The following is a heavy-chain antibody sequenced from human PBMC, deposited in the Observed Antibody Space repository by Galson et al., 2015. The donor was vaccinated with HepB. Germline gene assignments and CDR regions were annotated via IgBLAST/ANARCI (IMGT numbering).Heavy chain of an antibody. V-gene: IGHV4-30-2*01. CDR2: IYHSGST. Sequence: TLSLTCAVSGGSISSGGYSWSWIRQPPGKGLEWIGYIYHSGSTYYNPSLKSRVTISVDRSKNQFSLKLSSVTAADTAVYYCARGSYYYDSSGYLGDAFDIWGQGTMVTVSS. D-gene: IGHD3-22*01. J-gene: IGHJ3*02. CDR3: ARGSYYYDSSGYLGDAFDI. CDR1: GGSISSGGYS.